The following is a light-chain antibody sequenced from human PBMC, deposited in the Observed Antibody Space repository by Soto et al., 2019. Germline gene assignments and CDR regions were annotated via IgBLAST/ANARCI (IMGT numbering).Light chain of an antibody. J-gene: IGKJ1*01. V-gene: IGKV3-15*01. CDR2: GAA. CDR1: QSIASSY. CDR3: QQYNNWPGT. Sequence: IVLTQSPGTLSLSPGERATLSCRASQSIASSYLAWYQQKPGQPPRLLIYGAATRAAGIPARFSGRGSGTEFTLTISSLQSEDFGVYYCQQYNNWPGTFGQGTKVDIK.